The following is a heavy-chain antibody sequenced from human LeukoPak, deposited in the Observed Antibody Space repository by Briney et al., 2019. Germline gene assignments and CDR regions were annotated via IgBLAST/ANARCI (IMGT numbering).Heavy chain of an antibody. V-gene: IGHV1-69*04. CDR2: IIPILGIA. CDR3: ARGPPPLVFITPYYFDY. Sequence: SVKVSCKASGYTFTSYGISWVRQAPGQGLEWMGRIIPILGIANYAQKFQGRVTITADKSTSTAYMELSSLRSEDTAVYYCARGPPPLVFITPYYFDYWGQGALVTVSS. J-gene: IGHJ4*02. D-gene: IGHD3-22*01. CDR1: GYTFTSYG.